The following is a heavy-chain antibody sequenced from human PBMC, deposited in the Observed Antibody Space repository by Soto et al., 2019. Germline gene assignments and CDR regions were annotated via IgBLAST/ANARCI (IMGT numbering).Heavy chain of an antibody. J-gene: IGHJ6*02. CDR3: ARGLGSYYYYGMDV. D-gene: IGHD6-19*01. Sequence: SETLSLTCTVSGGSISSGDYYWSWIRQPPGKGLEWIGYIYYSGSTYYNPSLKRRVTISVDTSKNQFSLKLSSVTAADTAVYYWARGLGSYYYYGMDVWGQGTTVTVSS. CDR1: GGSISSGDYY. V-gene: IGHV4-30-4*01. CDR2: IYYSGST.